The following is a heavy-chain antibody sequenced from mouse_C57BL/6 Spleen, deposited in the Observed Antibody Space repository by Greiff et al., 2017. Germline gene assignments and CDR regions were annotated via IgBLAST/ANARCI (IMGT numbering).Heavy chain of an antibody. Sequence: DVMLVASEGGLVQPGSSMKLSCTASGFTFSDYYMAWVRQVPEKGLEWVANINYDGSSTYYLDSLKSRFIISRDNAKDILYLQMSSLKSEDTATYYCARCNWDAMDYWGQGTSVTVSS. CDR2: INYDGSST. CDR1: GFTFSDYY. D-gene: IGHD4-1*02. CDR3: ARCNWDAMDY. J-gene: IGHJ4*01. V-gene: IGHV5-16*01.